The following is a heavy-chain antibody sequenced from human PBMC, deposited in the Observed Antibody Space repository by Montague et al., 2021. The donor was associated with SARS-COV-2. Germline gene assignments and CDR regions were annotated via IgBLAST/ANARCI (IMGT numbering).Heavy chain of an antibody. J-gene: IGHJ4*02. V-gene: IGHV4-59*01. CDR2: IYYSGST. CDR3: ARERITIFGVVTWPAYFDY. D-gene: IGHD3-3*01. Sequence: SETLSLTCTVSGGSISSYYWSWIRQPPGKGLEWIGYIYYSGSTNYNPSLKSRVTISVDTSKNQFSLKLSSVTAADTAVYYSARERITIFGVVTWPAYFDYWGQGTLVTVSS. CDR1: GGSISSYY.